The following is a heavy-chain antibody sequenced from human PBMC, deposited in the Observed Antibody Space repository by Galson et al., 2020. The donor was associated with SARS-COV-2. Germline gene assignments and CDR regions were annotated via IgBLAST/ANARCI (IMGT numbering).Heavy chain of an antibody. D-gene: IGHD1-26*01. V-gene: IGHV3-30*04. CDR1: GFTFSNYV. CDR3: ARSGEWGLPYYLYY. CDR2: ISSAGSNS. Sequence: GGSLTLSCAASGFTFSNYVMHWVRQAPGKGPEWVAVISSAGSNSFYADSLKGRFTISRDNSKSTMYLQMNSLRAEDTAVYYCARSGEWGLPYYLYYWGQGTLVTVCS. J-gene: IGHJ4*02.